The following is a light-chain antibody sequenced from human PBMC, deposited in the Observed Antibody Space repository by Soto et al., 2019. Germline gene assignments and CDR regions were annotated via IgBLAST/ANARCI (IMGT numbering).Light chain of an antibody. V-gene: IGKV1-5*03. J-gene: IGKJ1*01. CDR2: QAS. CDR1: QSVSTS. CDR3: QQYNSYRT. Sequence: DIQMTQSPSTLSASVGDRLTITCRASQSVSTSLAWYQQKPGIAPKLLIYQASSLENGVPSRFSGSGSGTDFTLTISSLQPDDFATYYCQQYNSYRTFGQGTKVEIK.